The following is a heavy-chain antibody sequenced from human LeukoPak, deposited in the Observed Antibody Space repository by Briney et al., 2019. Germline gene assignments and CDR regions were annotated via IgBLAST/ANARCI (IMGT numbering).Heavy chain of an antibody. J-gene: IGHJ4*02. V-gene: IGHV4-4*07. CDR1: GGSISSYY. Sequence: SETLSLTCTVAGGSISSYYWSWIRQPAGKGLEWIGRIYTSGSTNYNPSLKSRVTISVDKSKNQFSLKLGSVTAADTAVYYCARDAGGGTGHFDYWGQGTLVTVSS. CDR2: IYTSGST. D-gene: IGHD2-8*02. CDR3: ARDAGGGTGHFDY.